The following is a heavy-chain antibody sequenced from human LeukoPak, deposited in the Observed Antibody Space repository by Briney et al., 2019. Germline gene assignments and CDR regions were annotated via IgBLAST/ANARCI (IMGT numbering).Heavy chain of an antibody. D-gene: IGHD6-6*01. CDR1: GGSISSYY. J-gene: IGHJ4*02. CDR2: IYYSGST. Sequence: SETLSLTCTVSGGSISSYYWSWIRQPPGKRLEWIGYIYYSGSTNYNPSLKSRVTMSLDTSKNQFSLTLSSVTAADTAVYYCAREGIYSSSSYFDYWGQGTLVTVSS. CDR3: AREGIYSSSSYFDY. V-gene: IGHV4-59*01.